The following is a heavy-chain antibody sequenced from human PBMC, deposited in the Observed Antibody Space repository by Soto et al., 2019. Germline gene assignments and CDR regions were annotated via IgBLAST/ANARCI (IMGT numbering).Heavy chain of an antibody. CDR2: ISAYNGNT. V-gene: IGHV1-18*01. D-gene: IGHD3-10*01. CDR1: GYTFTSYG. J-gene: IGHJ5*02. Sequence: ASVNVSCKASGYTFTSYGISWVRQAPGQGLEWMGWISAYNGNTNYAQKLQGRVTMTTDTSTSTAYMELRSLRSDDTAVYYCARRVWFGELLTNWFDPWGQGTLVTVSS. CDR3: ARRVWFGELLTNWFDP.